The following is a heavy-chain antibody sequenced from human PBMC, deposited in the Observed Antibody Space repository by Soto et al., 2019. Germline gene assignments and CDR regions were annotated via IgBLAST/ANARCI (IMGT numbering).Heavy chain of an antibody. D-gene: IGHD1-26*01. CDR2: IYYSGTT. J-gene: IGHJ4*02. V-gene: IGHV4-28*01. CDR1: GYSISSSNW. Sequence: QVQLQESGPGLVKPSDTLSLTCAVSGYSISSSNWWGWIRQPPGKGLEWIGYIYYSGTTYYHPSLQSRVTMSVDTSKNQFSLKLTSVTAVDTAVYYCARREIEGPIDCWGQGTLVTVSS. CDR3: ARREIEGPIDC.